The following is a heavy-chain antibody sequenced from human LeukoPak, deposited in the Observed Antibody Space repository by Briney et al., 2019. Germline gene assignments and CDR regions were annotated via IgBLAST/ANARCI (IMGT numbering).Heavy chain of an antibody. D-gene: IGHD6-13*01. Sequence: ASVKVSCKASGYTFTSYGISWVRQAPGQGLEWMGWISAYNGNTNYAQKLQGRVTMTTDTSTSTAYMELRSLRSDDTAAYYCASSIAAAGTGPMDYWGQGTLVTVSS. CDR3: ASSIAAAGTGPMDY. V-gene: IGHV1-18*01. J-gene: IGHJ4*02. CDR2: ISAYNGNT. CDR1: GYTFTSYG.